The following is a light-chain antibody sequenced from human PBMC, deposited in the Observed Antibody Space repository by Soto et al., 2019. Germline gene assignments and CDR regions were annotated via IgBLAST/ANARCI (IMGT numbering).Light chain of an antibody. V-gene: IGKV1-33*01. CDR3: QQYDNLPRGN. CDR1: QDISNY. J-gene: IGKJ3*01. CDR2: DAS. Sequence: DIQMTQSPSSLSASVGDRVTITCQASQDISNYLNWYQQKPGKAPKLLIYDASNLETGVPSRFSGRGSVTDFTFAISSPQPKDIATYDCQQYDNLPRGNFGPGTTVDIK.